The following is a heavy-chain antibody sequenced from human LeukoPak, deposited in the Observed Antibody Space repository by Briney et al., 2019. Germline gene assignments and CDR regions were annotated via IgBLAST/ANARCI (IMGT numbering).Heavy chain of an antibody. CDR2: IYSGGST. V-gene: IGHV3-53*04. CDR1: GFTVSANY. D-gene: IGHD2-15*01. Sequence: GGSLRLSCAASGFTVSANYLTWVRQAPGKGLEWVSVIYSGGSTYYADSVKGRFTISRHNSENTLYLQMNSLIVEDTAVHYCARSGYCSGGRCYSNYYYGMDVWGQGTTVTVSS. CDR3: ARSGYCSGGRCYSNYYYGMDV. J-gene: IGHJ6*02.